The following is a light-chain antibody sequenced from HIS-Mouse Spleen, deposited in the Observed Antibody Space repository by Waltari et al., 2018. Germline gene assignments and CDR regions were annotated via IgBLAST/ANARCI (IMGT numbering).Light chain of an antibody. CDR2: EDS. J-gene: IGLJ2*01. Sequence: SYELTQPPSVSVSPGQTARITCSGDALPKKYAYWYQQKSGQAPLLGNYEDSKRPSGFPERFSDSSSGTMATLTISGAQVEDEADYYCYSTDSSGNHRVFGGGTKLTVL. V-gene: IGLV3-10*01. CDR1: ALPKKY. CDR3: YSTDSSGNHRV.